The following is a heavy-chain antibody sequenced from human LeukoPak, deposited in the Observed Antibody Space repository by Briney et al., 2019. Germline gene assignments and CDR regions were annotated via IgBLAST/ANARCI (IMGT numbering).Heavy chain of an antibody. V-gene: IGHV3-21*01. CDR3: AKFGADYSSSWMDY. CDR1: GFTFSSYW. Sequence: GGSLRLSCAASGFTFSSYWMGWVRQAPGKGLEWVSSISSSHGYIYYSDSVKGRFSISRDNAKNSLYLQMNSLRAEDTAVYYCAKFGADYSSSWMDYWGQGTLVSVSS. CDR2: ISSSHGYI. D-gene: IGHD6-13*01. J-gene: IGHJ4*02.